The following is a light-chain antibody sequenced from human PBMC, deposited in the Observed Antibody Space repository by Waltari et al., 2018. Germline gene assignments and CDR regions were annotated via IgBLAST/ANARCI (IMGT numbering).Light chain of an antibody. CDR3: SSYTSSSTWV. CDR2: DVS. V-gene: IGLV2-14*03. Sequence: QSALTQPASVSGSPGQSITISCTGAGRDVGAYNHVCRYRQHPGKAPKFLIYDVSNRPSGVSNRFSGSKSGNTASLTISGLQAEDEADYYCSSYTSSSTWVFGGGTRLTVL. J-gene: IGLJ3*02. CDR1: GRDVGAYNH.